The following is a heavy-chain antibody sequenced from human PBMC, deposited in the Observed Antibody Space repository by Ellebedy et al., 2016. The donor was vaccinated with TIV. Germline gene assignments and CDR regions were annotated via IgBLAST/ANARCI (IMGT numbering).Heavy chain of an antibody. J-gene: IGHJ4*02. CDR1: GFTLSSYS. V-gene: IGHV3-21*01. Sequence: PGGSLRLSCAASGFTLSSYSMNAVRQAPVKGLELVSSISSSSSYIYYADSVKGRCTIARDNAKNSLYLQMNSLRAEDTAVYYCASWGIVVPAAPHENDYWGQGTLVTVSS. CDR3: ASWGIVVPAAPHENDY. CDR2: ISSSSSYI. D-gene: IGHD2-2*01.